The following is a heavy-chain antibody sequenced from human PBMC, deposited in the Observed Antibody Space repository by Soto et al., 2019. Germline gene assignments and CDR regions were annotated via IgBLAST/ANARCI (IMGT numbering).Heavy chain of an antibody. Sequence: ASVKVSCKASGYTFTSYGISWVRQAPGQGLEWMGWISAYNGNTSYAQKLQGRVTMTTDTSTSTAYMELRSLRSDDTAIYYCTREGSAPYYYYGMDAWGQGTTVTVSS. J-gene: IGHJ6*02. D-gene: IGHD3-10*01. V-gene: IGHV1-18*01. CDR2: ISAYNGNT. CDR1: GYTFTSYG. CDR3: TREGSAPYYYYGMDA.